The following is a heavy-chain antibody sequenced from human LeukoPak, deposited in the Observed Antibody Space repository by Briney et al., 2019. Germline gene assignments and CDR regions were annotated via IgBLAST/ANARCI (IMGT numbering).Heavy chain of an antibody. CDR2: IYISGST. D-gene: IGHD3-10*01. CDR1: GGSISTYC. Sequence: SETLSLTCTVSGGSISTYCCSWIRQPAGEGREWIRHIYISGSTNYNPSLKSRVTMSVDTSKNQFSLNLSSVTAADTAVYYCARVLEGRVRSGVIYYYYYMDVWGKGTTVTVSS. V-gene: IGHV4-4*07. CDR3: ARVLEGRVRSGVIYYYYYMDV. J-gene: IGHJ6*03.